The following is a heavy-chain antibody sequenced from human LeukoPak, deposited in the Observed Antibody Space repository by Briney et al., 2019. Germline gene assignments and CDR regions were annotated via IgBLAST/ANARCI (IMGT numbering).Heavy chain of an antibody. V-gene: IGHV3-74*01. J-gene: IGHJ6*02. CDR1: GFTFSSYW. D-gene: IGHD6-13*01. CDR3: ATEGLQRAAGSTYYYYYGMDV. Sequence: PGGSLRLSCAASGFTFSSYWMHWVRQAPGKGLVWVSRINSDGSSTSYADSVKGRFTISRDNAKNTLYLQMNSLRAEDTAVCYCATEGLQRAAGSTYYYYYGMDVWGQGTTVTVSS. CDR2: INSDGSST.